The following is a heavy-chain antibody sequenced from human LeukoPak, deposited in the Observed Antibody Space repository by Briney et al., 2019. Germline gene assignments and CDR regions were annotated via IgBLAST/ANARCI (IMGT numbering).Heavy chain of an antibody. CDR1: GFTFSSYG. D-gene: IGHD3-9*01. J-gene: IGHJ4*02. V-gene: IGHV3-30*18. Sequence: GGSLRLSCAASGFTFSSYGMHWVRQAPGKGLEWVAVISYDGSNKYYADSVKGRFTISRDNSKNTLYLQMNSLRAEDTAVYYCAKDWYYDILTGYSHFDYWGQGTLVTVSS. CDR3: AKDWYYDILTGYSHFDY. CDR2: ISYDGSNK.